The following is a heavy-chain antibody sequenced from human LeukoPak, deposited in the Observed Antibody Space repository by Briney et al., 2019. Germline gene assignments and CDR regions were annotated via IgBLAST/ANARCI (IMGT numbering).Heavy chain of an antibody. Sequence: GASVKVSCKASGYTFTGYYMHWVRQAPGQGLEWMGWINPNSGGTNYEQKFQGRVTMTRDTSISTAYMELSRLRSDDTAVYYCAREGVDWNHSVYYFDYWGQGTLVTVSS. D-gene: IGHD1-1*01. CDR3: AREGVDWNHSVYYFDY. V-gene: IGHV1-2*02. CDR1: GYTFTGYY. CDR2: INPNSGGT. J-gene: IGHJ4*02.